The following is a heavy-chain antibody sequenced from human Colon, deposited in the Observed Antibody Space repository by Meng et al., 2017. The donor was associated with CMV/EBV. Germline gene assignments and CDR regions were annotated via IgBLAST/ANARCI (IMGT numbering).Heavy chain of an antibody. D-gene: IGHD2-15*01. CDR3: AKDRRYCSGNRCGIHSGMDV. J-gene: IGHJ6*02. CDR2: IYEDAST. CDR1: GFTFSSYS. Sequence: GGSLRLSCAASGFTFSSYSMNWVRQAPGKGLEWVSVIYEDASTSYADSVRGRFTISRDNSKNTVYFELNNLRPEDTAVYYCAKDRRYCSGNRCGIHSGMDVWGQGTTVTVSS. V-gene: IGHV3-66*02.